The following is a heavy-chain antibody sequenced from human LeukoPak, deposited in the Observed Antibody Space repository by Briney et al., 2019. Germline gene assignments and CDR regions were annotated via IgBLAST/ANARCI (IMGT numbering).Heavy chain of an antibody. D-gene: IGHD3-9*01. CDR2: INHSGST. CDR3: ARAGNPLTPFDY. Sequence: SETLSLTCAVYGGSFSGYYWSWIRQPPGKGLEWIGEINHSGSTNYNPSLKSRVTISVDTSKNQFSLKLSSVTAADTAVYYRARAGNPLTPFDYWGQGTLVTVSS. CDR1: GGSFSGYY. V-gene: IGHV4-34*01. J-gene: IGHJ4*02.